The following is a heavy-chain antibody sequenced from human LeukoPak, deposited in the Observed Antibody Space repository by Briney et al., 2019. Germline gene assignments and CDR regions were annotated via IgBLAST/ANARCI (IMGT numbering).Heavy chain of an antibody. D-gene: IGHD3-22*01. Sequence: SETLSLTCTVSGGSISSYYWSWIRLPPGKGLEWIGEINHSGSTNYNPSLKSRVTISVDTSKNQFSLKLSSVTAADTAVYYCASSYSGYYRKAFDYWGQGTLVTVSS. CDR3: ASSYSGYYRKAFDY. CDR2: INHSGST. CDR1: GGSISSYY. V-gene: IGHV4-34*01. J-gene: IGHJ4*02.